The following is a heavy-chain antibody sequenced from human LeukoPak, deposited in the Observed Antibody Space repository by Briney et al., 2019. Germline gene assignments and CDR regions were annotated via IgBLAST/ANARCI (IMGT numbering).Heavy chain of an antibody. CDR2: IYHSGST. J-gene: IGHJ6*03. Sequence: SETLSLTCTVSGGSISSSSYHWGWLRQPPGKGLEWIGNIYHSGSTNYNPSLKSRVTISVDKSKNQFSLKLSSVTAADTAVYYCARVVAAAGTGWLTNYYYYYMDVWGKGTTVTVSS. CDR1: GGSISSSSYH. CDR3: ARVVAAAGTGWLTNYYYYYMDV. D-gene: IGHD6-13*01. V-gene: IGHV4-39*07.